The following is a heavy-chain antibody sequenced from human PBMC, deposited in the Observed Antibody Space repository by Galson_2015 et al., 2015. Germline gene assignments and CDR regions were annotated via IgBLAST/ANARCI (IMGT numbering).Heavy chain of an antibody. D-gene: IGHD6-19*01. CDR2: VYKSGST. CDR1: GGSINSGAYY. V-gene: IGHV4-31*03. Sequence: LSLTCTVSGGSINSGAYYWTWIRQHPGQGLEWIGHVYKSGSTYYNPSLKSRVSLSVDTSKNQFSLNLSSVTAADTAVYSCARGGLKPVAGFFDIWGQGTLVTVSS. CDR3: ARGGLKPVAGFFDI. J-gene: IGHJ4*02.